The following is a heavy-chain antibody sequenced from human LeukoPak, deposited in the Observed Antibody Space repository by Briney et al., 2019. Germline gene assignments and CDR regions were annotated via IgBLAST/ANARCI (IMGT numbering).Heavy chain of an antibody. CDR2: ISAYNGNT. D-gene: IGHD2-15*01. Sequence: ASVKVSCKASGYTFTSYGISWVRQAPGQGLEWMGWISAYNGNTNYGQRLQGRVTMTTDTSTSTAYMELRSLRSDDTAVCYCAREGERLCSGGSCYFEYWFDPWGQGTLVTVSS. CDR3: AREGERLCSGGSCYFEYWFDP. J-gene: IGHJ5*02. V-gene: IGHV1-18*01. CDR1: GYTFTSYG.